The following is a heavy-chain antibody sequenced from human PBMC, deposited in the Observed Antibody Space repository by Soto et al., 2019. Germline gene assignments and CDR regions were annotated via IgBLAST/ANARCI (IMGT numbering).Heavy chain of an antibody. J-gene: IGHJ6*03. CDR2: MNPNSGNT. V-gene: IGHV1-8*01. CDR3: ARGRPGGYGSGWYVDYYYYMDV. Sequence: GESLKISCKASGYTFTSYDINWVRQATGQGLEWMGWMNPNSGNTGYAQKFQGRVTMTRNTSISTAYMELSSLRSEDTAVYYCARGRPGGYGSGWYVDYYYYMDVWGKGTTVTVSS. D-gene: IGHD6-19*01. CDR1: GYTFTSYD.